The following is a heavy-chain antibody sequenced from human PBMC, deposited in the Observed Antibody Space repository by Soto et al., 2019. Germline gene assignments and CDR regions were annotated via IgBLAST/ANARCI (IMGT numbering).Heavy chain of an antibody. D-gene: IGHD6-6*01. CDR1: GYTFTHYD. J-gene: IGHJ5*02. V-gene: IGHV1-8*01. CDR2: MNPNSGNT. CDR3: AREGLEYSSATWFDL. Sequence: QVQLVQSGAEVKKPGASVKVSCKASGYTFTHYDINWVRQAPGQGLEWMGWMNPNSGNTGYAQKFQGRVTMTRDTSLNTVFLELNSLRSEDTAVYYCAREGLEYSSATWFDLWGQGTLVTVSS.